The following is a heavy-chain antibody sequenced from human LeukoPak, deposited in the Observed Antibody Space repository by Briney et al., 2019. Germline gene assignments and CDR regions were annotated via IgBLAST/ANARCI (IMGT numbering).Heavy chain of an antibody. CDR2: IYYSGTT. J-gene: IGHJ4*02. CDR1: GRSISSGGYC. V-gene: IGHV4-31*03. Sequence: SQTLSLTCTVSGRSISSGGYCWSWIRQHPGKGLEWIGYIYYSGTTHYNPSLKSRVTISVDTSKNQFSLKLSSVTAADTAVYYCASLHRGYSYGHNDYWGQGTLVTVSS. CDR3: ASLHRGYSYGHNDY. D-gene: IGHD5-18*01.